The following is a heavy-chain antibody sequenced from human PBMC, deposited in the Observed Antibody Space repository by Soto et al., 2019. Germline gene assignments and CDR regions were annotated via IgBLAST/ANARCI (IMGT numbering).Heavy chain of an antibody. Sequence: GGSLRLSCAASGFTFSSYEMNWVRQAPGKGLEWVSYISSSGGSTYYADSVKGRFTISRDNSKNTLYLQMNSLRAEDTAVYYCAKGGIAVAGIYYGMDVWGQGTTVTVSS. J-gene: IGHJ6*02. CDR3: AKGGIAVAGIYYGMDV. CDR1: GFTFSSYE. D-gene: IGHD6-19*01. CDR2: ISSSGGST. V-gene: IGHV3-23*01.